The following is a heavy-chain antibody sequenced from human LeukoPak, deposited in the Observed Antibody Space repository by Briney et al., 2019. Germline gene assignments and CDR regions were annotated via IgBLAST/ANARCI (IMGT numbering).Heavy chain of an antibody. CDR3: ARVREAAAFDS. V-gene: IGHV3-21*06. CDR1: GFILSTYS. J-gene: IGHJ4*02. CDR2: ISSSGSYR. Sequence: GGSLRLSCAASGFILSTYSMVWVRQAPGKGLEWVSSISSSGSYRYYADSVKGRFTISRDNAKNSLCLHMNSLRAEDTAVYYCARVREAAAFDSRSQGTLVTVSS. D-gene: IGHD2-2*01.